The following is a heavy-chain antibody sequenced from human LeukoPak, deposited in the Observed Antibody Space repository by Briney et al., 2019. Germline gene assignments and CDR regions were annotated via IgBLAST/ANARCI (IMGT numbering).Heavy chain of an antibody. D-gene: IGHD1-26*01. CDR2: IYYSGST. CDR3: ARAKWELLPMFDY. Sequence: PSETLSLTCTVSGGSISSYYWSWIRQPPGKGLEWIGYIYYSGSTNYNPSLKSRVTISVDTSKNQFSLKLSSVTAADTAVYYCARAKWELLPMFDYWGQGTLVTVSS. J-gene: IGHJ4*02. CDR1: GGSISSYY. V-gene: IGHV4-59*01.